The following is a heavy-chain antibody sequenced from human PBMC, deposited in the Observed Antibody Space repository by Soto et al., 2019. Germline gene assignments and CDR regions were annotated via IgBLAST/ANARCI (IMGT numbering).Heavy chain of an antibody. CDR2: ISACTRNT. Sequence: QVQLVQSGGEVKKPGASVKVSCQASGYTFSDYAISWVRQAPGQGLEWMGWISACTRNTDQAQNFQGRVIMTLDTSTNTAYMELRSLRSDDTAVYYCVRCYCSVGSCYACWHFDLWGRGTLVTVSS. V-gene: IGHV1-18*01. D-gene: IGHD2-15*01. J-gene: IGHJ2*01. CDR1: GYTFSDYA. CDR3: VRCYCSVGSCYACWHFDL.